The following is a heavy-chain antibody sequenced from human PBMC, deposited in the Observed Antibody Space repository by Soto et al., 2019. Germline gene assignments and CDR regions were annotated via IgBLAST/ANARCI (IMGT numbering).Heavy chain of an antibody. Sequence: SQTLSLTCAISGDSVSSNSAAWNWIRQSPPRGLEWLGRTYYRSKWYNDYAVPVKSRITINPDTSKNQFSLQLNSVTPEDTAVYYCARGLYSSSWFRNWFDPWGQGTLVTVSS. J-gene: IGHJ5*02. CDR2: TYYRSKWYN. CDR1: GDSVSSNSAA. D-gene: IGHD6-13*01. V-gene: IGHV6-1*01. CDR3: ARGLYSSSWFRNWFDP.